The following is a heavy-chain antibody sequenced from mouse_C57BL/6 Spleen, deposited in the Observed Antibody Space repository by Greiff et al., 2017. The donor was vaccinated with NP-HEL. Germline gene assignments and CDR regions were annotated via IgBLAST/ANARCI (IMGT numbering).Heavy chain of an antibody. CDR2: ISYDGSN. CDR3: ARAGGSSFHYFDY. J-gene: IGHJ2*01. V-gene: IGHV3-6*01. CDR1: GYSITSGYY. Sequence: ESGPGLVKPSQSLSLTRSVTGYSITSGYYWNWIRQFPGNKLEWMGYISYDGSNNYNPSLKNRISITRDTSKNQFFLKLNSVTTEDTATYYCARAGGSSFHYFDYWGQGTTLTVSS. D-gene: IGHD1-1*01.